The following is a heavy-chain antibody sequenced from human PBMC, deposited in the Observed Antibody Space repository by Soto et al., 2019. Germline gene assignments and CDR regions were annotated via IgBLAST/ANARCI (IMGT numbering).Heavy chain of an antibody. V-gene: IGHV1-69*08. J-gene: IGHJ6*02. CDR2: IIPILGIA. D-gene: IGHD2-15*01. CDR1: GGTFSSYT. CDR3: AREEDIVVVVAATNYYYGMDV. Sequence: QVQLVQSGAEVKKPGSSVKVSCKASGGTFSSYTISWVRQAPGQGLEWMGRIIPILGIANYAQKFQGRVTITADKSTSTAYMELSSLRSEDTAVYYCAREEDIVVVVAATNYYYGMDVWGQGTTVTVSS.